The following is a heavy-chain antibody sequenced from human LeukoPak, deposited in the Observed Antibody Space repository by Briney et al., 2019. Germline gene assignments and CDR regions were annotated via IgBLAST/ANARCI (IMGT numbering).Heavy chain of an antibody. CDR3: ARSVNYCSSTSCYAVYFY. J-gene: IGHJ4*02. Sequence: GESLQISCKGSGYSFTSYWIGWVRQMPGKGLEWMGIIYPGDSDTRYSPSFQGQVTISADKSISTAYLQWSSLKASDTAMYYCARSVNYCSSTSCYAVYFYWGQGTLATVSS. V-gene: IGHV5-51*01. CDR1: GYSFTSYW. D-gene: IGHD2-2*01. CDR2: IYPGDSDT.